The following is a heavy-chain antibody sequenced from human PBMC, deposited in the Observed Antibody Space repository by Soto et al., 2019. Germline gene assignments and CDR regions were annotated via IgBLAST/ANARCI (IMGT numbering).Heavy chain of an antibody. CDR3: AHLILGGTFVRGVTFEY. D-gene: IGHD3-10*01. Sequence: PSQTLSLTCNFSGFSLDSTAVGVVWLLQPPGKALECLALIYWDGDKRYNPSLTNRVIITKDTSKNQVVLTMTDMAPADTGTYFCAHLILGGTFVRGVTFEYWGQGVLVTVS. J-gene: IGHJ4*02. CDR1: GFSLDSTAVG. CDR2: IYWDGDK. V-gene: IGHV2-5*02.